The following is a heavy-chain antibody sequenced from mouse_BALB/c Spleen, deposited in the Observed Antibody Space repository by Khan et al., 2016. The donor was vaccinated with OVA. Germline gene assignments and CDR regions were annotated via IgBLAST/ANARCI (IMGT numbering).Heavy chain of an antibody. V-gene: IGHV5-12*02. CDR1: GFTFSDYY. CDR2: ISSGGDST. D-gene: IGHD2-3*01. J-gene: IGHJ4*01. CDR3: TRRYDPYYFAMDY. Sequence: EVELVESGGGLVQPGGSLKLSCATSGFTFSDYYMYWVRQTPEKRLEWVAYISSGGDSTYYPDTVKGRFTIFRDNAKNTLYLQMSRLKSEDTAMYYCTRRYDPYYFAMDYWGQGTSVTVSS.